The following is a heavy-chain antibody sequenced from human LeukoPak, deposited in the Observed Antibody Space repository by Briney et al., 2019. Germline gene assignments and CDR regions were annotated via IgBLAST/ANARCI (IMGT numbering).Heavy chain of an antibody. CDR1: GGSISSYY. CDR3: ARDRYYYDSSGCYQFDY. J-gene: IGHJ4*02. CDR2: IYTSGST. V-gene: IGHV4-4*07. Sequence: SSETLSLTCTVSGGSISSYYWSWIRQPAGKGLEWIGRIYTSGSTNYNPSLKSRVTMSVDTSKNQFSLKLSSVTAADTAVYYCARDRYYYDSSGCYQFDYWGQGTLVTVSS. D-gene: IGHD3-22*01.